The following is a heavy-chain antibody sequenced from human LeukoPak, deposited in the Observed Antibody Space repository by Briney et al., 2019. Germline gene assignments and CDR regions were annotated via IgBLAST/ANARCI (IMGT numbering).Heavy chain of an antibody. CDR3: ARDSIYCSSTSCYGSFLYFDY. V-gene: IGHV3-33*01. Sequence: PGRSLRLSCAASGFTFSSYGMHWVRQAPGKGLEWVAVIWYDGSNKYYADSVKGRFTISRDNSKNTLYLQMNSLRAEDTAVYYCARDSIYCSSTSCYGSFLYFDYWGQGTLATVSS. D-gene: IGHD2-2*01. J-gene: IGHJ4*02. CDR1: GFTFSSYG. CDR2: IWYDGSNK.